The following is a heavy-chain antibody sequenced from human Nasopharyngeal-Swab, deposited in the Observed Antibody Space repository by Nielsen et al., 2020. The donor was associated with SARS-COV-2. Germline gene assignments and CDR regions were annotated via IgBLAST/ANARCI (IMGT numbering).Heavy chain of an antibody. CDR1: GGSISSGGYY. CDR2: IYYSGSA. D-gene: IGHD3-10*01. CDR3: ARRTMVRGVIPDY. Sequence: SETLSLTCTVSGGSISSGGYYWSWIRQHPGKGLEWIGYIYYSGSANYNPSLKSRVTISVDTSKNQFSLKLSSVTAADTAVYYCARRTMVRGVIPDYWGQGTLVTVSS. V-gene: IGHV4-61*08. J-gene: IGHJ4*02.